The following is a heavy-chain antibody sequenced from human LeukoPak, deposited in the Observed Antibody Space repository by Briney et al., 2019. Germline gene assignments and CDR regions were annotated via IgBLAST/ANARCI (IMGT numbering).Heavy chain of an antibody. D-gene: IGHD6-13*01. V-gene: IGHV3-33*06. CDR2: IWYDGSNK. Sequence: QPGGSLRLSCAASGFTFSSYGMQWVRQAPGKGLEWVAVIWYDGSNKYYADSVKGRFTISRDNSKNTLYLQMNSMRAEDTAVYYCAKDRGGGSSSSWYYFDYWGQGTLVTVSS. CDR3: AKDRGGGSSSSWYYFDY. J-gene: IGHJ4*02. CDR1: GFTFSSYG.